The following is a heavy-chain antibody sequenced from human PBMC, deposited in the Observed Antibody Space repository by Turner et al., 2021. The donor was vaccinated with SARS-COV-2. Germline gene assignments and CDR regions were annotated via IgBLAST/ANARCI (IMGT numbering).Heavy chain of an antibody. V-gene: IGHV4-39*01. CDR1: GGSISSSSYY. CDR3: ATRTVDLSGSYYCFDY. Sequence: QLQLQESGPGLVKPSETLSLTCTVSGGSISSSSYYWGWIRQPPGKGLEWIGIIYYSGSTYYNPSLKSRVTISVDTSKNQFSLKLSSVTAADTAVYYCATRTVDLSGSYYCFDYWGQGTLVTVSS. CDR2: IYYSGST. D-gene: IGHD1-26*01. J-gene: IGHJ4*02.